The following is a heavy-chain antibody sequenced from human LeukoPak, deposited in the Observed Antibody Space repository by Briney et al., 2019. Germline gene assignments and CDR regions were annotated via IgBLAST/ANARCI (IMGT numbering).Heavy chain of an antibody. D-gene: IGHD3-9*01. V-gene: IGHV3-21*01. CDR2: ISSSSYI. J-gene: IGHJ4*02. Sequence: GGPLRLSCAASGFTFSSYSMNWVRQAPGKGLEWVSSISSSSYIYYADSVKGRFTISRDNAKNSLYLQMNSLRAEDTAVYYCARDDYYDILTGLPGLDYWGQGTLVTVSS. CDR1: GFTFSSYS. CDR3: ARDDYYDILTGLPGLDY.